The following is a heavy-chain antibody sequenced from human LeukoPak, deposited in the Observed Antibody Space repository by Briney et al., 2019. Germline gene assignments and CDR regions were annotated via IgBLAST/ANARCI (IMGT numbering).Heavy chain of an antibody. CDR1: GGSISSYY. CDR2: IYYSGST. V-gene: IGHV4-59*01. CDR3: ARVLRRQWLDSYYYYYYMDV. Sequence: SETLSLTCTVSGGSISSYYWSWIRQPPGKGLEWIGYIYYSGSTNYNPSHKSRVTISVDTSKNQFSLKLSSVTAADTAVYYCARVLRRQWLDSYYYYYYMDVWGKGTTVTISS. D-gene: IGHD6-19*01. J-gene: IGHJ6*03.